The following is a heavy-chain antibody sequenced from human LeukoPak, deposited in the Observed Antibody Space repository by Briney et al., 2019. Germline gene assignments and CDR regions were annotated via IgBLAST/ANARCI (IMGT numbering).Heavy chain of an antibody. Sequence: SETLSLTCTVSGGSISGYFWSCIRQPPGKGLEWLGYISYSGSTNYNPSLESRVTMSVDTSKNQFSLKLSSVTAADAAVYHCARGYYDSSGYLNGYFDYWGQGTLVTVSS. CDR1: GGSISGYF. CDR2: ISYSGST. D-gene: IGHD3-22*01. J-gene: IGHJ4*02. CDR3: ARGYYDSSGYLNGYFDY. V-gene: IGHV4-59*01.